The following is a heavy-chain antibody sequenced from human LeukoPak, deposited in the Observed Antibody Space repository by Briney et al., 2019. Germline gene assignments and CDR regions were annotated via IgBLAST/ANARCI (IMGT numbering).Heavy chain of an antibody. D-gene: IGHD5-24*01. CDR1: GFTFSDYY. J-gene: IGHJ4*02. V-gene: IGHV3-11*01. CDR3: VKDDGWVQYAN. CDR2: ISSSGSTI. Sequence: GGSLRLSCAASGFTFSDYYMSWIRQAPGKGLEWVSYISSSGSTIYYADSVKGRFTISRDNAKNTVYLQMNSLSAEDAAVYYCVKDDGWVQYANWGQGTLVTVSS.